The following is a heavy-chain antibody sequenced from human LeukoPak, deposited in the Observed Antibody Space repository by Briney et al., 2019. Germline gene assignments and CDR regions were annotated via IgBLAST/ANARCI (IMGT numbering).Heavy chain of an antibody. D-gene: IGHD4-17*01. J-gene: IGHJ5*02. CDR1: GYNFTSYD. Sequence: RASVNVSCKTSGYNFTSYDINWVRQATGQGLEWMAWMNTNSGNTGYAQSFQGRVTMTRDTSLSTAYMELSGLRSDDTAVYYCARDYGDDDSDWFDPWGQGTLVIVSS. CDR3: ARDYGDDDSDWFDP. V-gene: IGHV1-8*01. CDR2: MNTNSGNT.